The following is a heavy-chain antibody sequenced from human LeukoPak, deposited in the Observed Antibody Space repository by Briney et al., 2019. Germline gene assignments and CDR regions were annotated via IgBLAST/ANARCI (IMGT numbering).Heavy chain of an antibody. Sequence: XETLSLTCTVSGVSISGSYWSWVRQLPGKEREWMGYIYYSGTSNYNPSLTSRVPISVPTSRNQFSLKLSSVTAADTAVYYCARKTTGTMSPYFDYWGQGTLVTLSS. CDR2: IYYSGTS. CDR1: GVSISGSY. D-gene: IGHD1-1*01. V-gene: IGHV4-59*01. J-gene: IGHJ4*02. CDR3: ARKTTGTMSPYFDY.